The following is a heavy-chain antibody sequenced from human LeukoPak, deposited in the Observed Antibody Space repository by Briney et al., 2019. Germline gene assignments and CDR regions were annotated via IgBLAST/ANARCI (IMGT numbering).Heavy chain of an antibody. V-gene: IGHV4-59*08. D-gene: IGHD3-10*01. J-gene: IGHJ3*02. CDR3: ARPRGSGRYYDFDAFDI. CDR1: GGPISSYY. CDR2: INYSGST. Sequence: SETLSLTCIVSGGPISSYYWSWIRQPPGKGLEWIGYINYSGSTSYNPSLKSRLTISINTSKNQFSLKMSSVTAADTAVYYCARPRGSGRYYDFDAFDIWGQGTLVTVSS.